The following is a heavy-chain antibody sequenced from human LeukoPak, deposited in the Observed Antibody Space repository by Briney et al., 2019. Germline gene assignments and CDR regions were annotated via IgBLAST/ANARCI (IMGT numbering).Heavy chain of an antibody. Sequence: SETLSLTCTVSGGSISSYYWSWIRQPAGKGLEWIGRIYTSGSTNYNPSLKSRVTMSVDTSKNQFSLKLSSVTAADTAVYYCARDTRGMLAAAGTRWFDPWGQGTLVTVSS. J-gene: IGHJ5*02. V-gene: IGHV4-4*07. CDR2: IYTSGST. D-gene: IGHD6-13*01. CDR1: GGSISSYY. CDR3: ARDTRGMLAAAGTRWFDP.